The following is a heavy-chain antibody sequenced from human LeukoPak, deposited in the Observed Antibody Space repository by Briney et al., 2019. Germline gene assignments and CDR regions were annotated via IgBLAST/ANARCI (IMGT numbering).Heavy chain of an antibody. CDR2: INPNRGGA. Sequence: ASVKVSCKASGYTFTGYYMHWVRQAPGQGLEWMGWINPNRGGAKYAQTFQGRVTMTWGTSISTAYMELSRLRSDDTAVYYCARVEDIVAPFDYWGQGTLITVSS. J-gene: IGHJ4*02. D-gene: IGHD2-15*01. CDR3: ARVEDIVAPFDY. CDR1: GYTFTGYY. V-gene: IGHV1-2*02.